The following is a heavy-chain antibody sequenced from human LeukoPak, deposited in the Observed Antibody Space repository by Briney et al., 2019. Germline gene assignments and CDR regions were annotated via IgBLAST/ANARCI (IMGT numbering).Heavy chain of an antibody. CDR3: GRGRSSYNYYGMDV. V-gene: IGHV4-31*03. CDR2: IFYTGTT. J-gene: IGHJ6*04. CDR1: GGSIDSGGYY. Sequence: SETLSLTCTVSGGSIDSGGYYWSWIRQHPGKGLEWIGNIFYTGTTKYNPSLKSRVTISVDTSKNQFSLKLSSVTAADTAVYYCGRGRSSYNYYGMDVWGKGTTVTVSS.